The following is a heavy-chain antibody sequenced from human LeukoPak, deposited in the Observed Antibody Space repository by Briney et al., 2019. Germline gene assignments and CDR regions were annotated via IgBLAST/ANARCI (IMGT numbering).Heavy chain of an antibody. D-gene: IGHD6-13*01. CDR3: ASPANWYSSSWYY. V-gene: IGHV4-39*01. Sequence: SETLSLTCTVSGSYISSSTYSWGWIRQPPGKGLEWIGNIYYTGPTYSNPSLKSRVTISVDTSKNQFSLKLSSVTAADTAVYYCASPANWYSSSWYYWGQGTLVTVSS. CDR1: GSYISSSTYS. CDR2: IYYTGPT. J-gene: IGHJ4*02.